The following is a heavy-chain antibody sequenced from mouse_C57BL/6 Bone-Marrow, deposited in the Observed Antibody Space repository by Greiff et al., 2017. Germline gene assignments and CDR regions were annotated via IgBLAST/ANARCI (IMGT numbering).Heavy chain of an antibody. CDR2: IDPSDSYT. CDR3: ERGESNYLYWYFDV. D-gene: IGHD2-5*01. Sequence: QVQLQQPGAELVMPGASVKLSCKASGYTFTSYWMHWVKQRPEQGLEWIGEIDPSDSYTNYNQKFKGKSTMTVDKSSSTADMQLSSLTSEDSAVYYLERGESNYLYWYFDVWGTGTTVTVSS. V-gene: IGHV1-69*01. CDR1: GYTFTSYW. J-gene: IGHJ1*03.